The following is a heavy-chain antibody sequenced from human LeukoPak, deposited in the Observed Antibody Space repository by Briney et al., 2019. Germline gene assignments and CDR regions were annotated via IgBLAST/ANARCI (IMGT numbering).Heavy chain of an antibody. J-gene: IGHJ4*02. CDR1: GGSISSYY. Sequence: SETLSLTCTVSGGSISSYYWSWIRQRAGKGLEWIGRIYSTGSTNYNPSLKSRVTMSVDTSKNQFSLRLRSVTAADTAVYYCARQIASAGTAGFDFWGQGALVTVSS. CDR3: ARQIASAGTAGFDF. V-gene: IGHV4-4*07. D-gene: IGHD6-13*01. CDR2: IYSTGST.